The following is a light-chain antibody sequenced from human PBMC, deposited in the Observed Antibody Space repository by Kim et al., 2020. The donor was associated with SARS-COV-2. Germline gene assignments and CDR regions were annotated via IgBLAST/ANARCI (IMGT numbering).Light chain of an antibody. CDR3: QQYNNWPLT. Sequence: VSPGESATLSCRASHSVSSNLAWYQQKPGQAPRLLIYGASTRATGIPARFSGSGSGTEFTLTISSLQSEDFAVYYCQQYNNWPLTFGGGTKVDIK. V-gene: IGKV3-15*01. CDR2: GAS. J-gene: IGKJ4*01. CDR1: HSVSSN.